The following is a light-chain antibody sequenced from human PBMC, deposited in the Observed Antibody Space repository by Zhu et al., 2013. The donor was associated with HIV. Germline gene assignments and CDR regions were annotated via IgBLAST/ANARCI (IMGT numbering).Light chain of an antibody. Sequence: EIVLTQSPGTLSLSPGERGTLSCRAGQSVSSTYLAWYQQKPGQAPRLLIFDISTRATGIPDRFSGSGSGTEFTLTIDSLQPDDFATYYCQQYNGYSTFGQGTKVEI. CDR3: QQYNGYST. V-gene: IGKV3-20*01. J-gene: IGKJ1*01. CDR1: QSVSSTY. CDR2: DIS.